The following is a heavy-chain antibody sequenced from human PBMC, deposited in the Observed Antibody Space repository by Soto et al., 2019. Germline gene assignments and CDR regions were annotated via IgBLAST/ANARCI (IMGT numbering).Heavy chain of an antibody. Sequence: EVQLLESGGGLVQPGGSLRLSCAASGFTFSSYAMSWVRQAPGKGLEWVSAISGSGGSTYYADSVKGRFTISRDNSKNTLYLQMNSLRAEDTAVYYCAKGGSGEYSSSSGAFDIWGQGTMVTVSS. J-gene: IGHJ3*02. CDR1: GFTFSSYA. CDR2: ISGSGGST. CDR3: AKGGSGEYSSSSGAFDI. V-gene: IGHV3-23*01. D-gene: IGHD6-6*01.